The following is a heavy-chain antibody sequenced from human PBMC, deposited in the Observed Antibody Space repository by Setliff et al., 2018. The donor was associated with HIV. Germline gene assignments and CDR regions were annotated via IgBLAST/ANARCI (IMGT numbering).Heavy chain of an antibody. CDR1: GGTFSSYA. J-gene: IGHJ5*02. CDR3: ARDPQPIAAAGPYWLDP. Sequence: ASVKVSCKASGGTFSSYAISWVRQAPGQGLEWMGGIIPILGIANYAQKFQGRVTITADESTSTAYMELSSLRSEDTAVYYCARDPQPIAAAGPYWLDPWGQGTLVTVSS. V-gene: IGHV1-69*10. CDR2: IIPILGIA. D-gene: IGHD6-13*01.